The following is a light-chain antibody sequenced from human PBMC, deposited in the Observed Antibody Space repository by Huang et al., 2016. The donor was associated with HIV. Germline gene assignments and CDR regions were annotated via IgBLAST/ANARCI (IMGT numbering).Light chain of an antibody. V-gene: IGKV4-1*01. CDR1: QTVLYSLNNKNY. Sequence: DIVMTQSPDSLAVSPGERATINCKSSQTVLYSLNNKNYLAWFQQKPGRPPKLLIYWATTRESGVPYRFSGSGSGTDFTLTINNLQAEDVAVYFCLQYYSVPQTFGHGTKVEIK. CDR3: LQYYSVPQT. J-gene: IGKJ1*01. CDR2: WAT.